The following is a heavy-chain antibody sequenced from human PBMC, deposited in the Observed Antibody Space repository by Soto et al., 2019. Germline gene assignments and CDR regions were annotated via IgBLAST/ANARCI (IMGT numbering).Heavy chain of an antibody. CDR1: GFTFSSYG. V-gene: IGHV3-30*18. J-gene: IGHJ4*02. D-gene: IGHD6-19*01. CDR3: AKDGNVYSSGWYAPSLDY. Sequence: SCKASGFTFSSYGMHWVRQAPGKGLEWVAVISYDGSNTYYADSVKGRFTISRDNSKNTLYLQMNSLRAEDTAVYYCAKDGNVYSSGWYAPSLDYWGQGTLVTVSS. CDR2: ISYDGSNT.